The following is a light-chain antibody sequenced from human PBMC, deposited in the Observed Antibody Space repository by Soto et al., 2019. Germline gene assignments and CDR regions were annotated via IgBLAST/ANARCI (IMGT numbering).Light chain of an antibody. V-gene: IGKV1-12*01. CDR2: AAS. CDR1: QGISIW. Sequence: DIQMTQSPSSVSASVGDRVTITCRASQGISIWLAWYQQKPGKAPKLLIYAASNLQSGVPSRFSGSGSGTDFTLIISSLQPEDFATYYCQQTNSFPLTFGGGTKVEIK. CDR3: QQTNSFPLT. J-gene: IGKJ4*01.